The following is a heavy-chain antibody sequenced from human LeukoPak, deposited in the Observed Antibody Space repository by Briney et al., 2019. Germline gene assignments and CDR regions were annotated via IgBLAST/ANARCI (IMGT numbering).Heavy chain of an antibody. V-gene: IGHV3-7*03. J-gene: IGHJ4*02. CDR2: IKQDGSEK. Sequence: GGSLRLSCVASGFSFNNYRMIWVRQAPGKGLEWVANIKQDGSEKQYVDSVKGRFAISRDNAKKSLYLQINTLRAEDTAVYYCALSYSSGSAAFDYWGQGTLVTVSS. CDR1: GFSFNNYR. D-gene: IGHD6-19*01. CDR3: ALSYSSGSAAFDY.